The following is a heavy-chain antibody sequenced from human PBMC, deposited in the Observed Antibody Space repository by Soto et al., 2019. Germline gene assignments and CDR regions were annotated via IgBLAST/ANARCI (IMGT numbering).Heavy chain of an antibody. CDR2: ISAYNGNT. Sequence: GASVKVSCKASGYTFTSYGIGWVRQAPGQGLEWMGWISAYNGNTNYAQKLQGRVTMTTDTSTSTAYMELRSLRSDDTAVYYCARGVGYYYDSSGPFDYWGQGTLVTAPQ. D-gene: IGHD3-22*01. V-gene: IGHV1-18*01. CDR1: GYTFTSYG. CDR3: ARGVGYYYDSSGPFDY. J-gene: IGHJ4*02.